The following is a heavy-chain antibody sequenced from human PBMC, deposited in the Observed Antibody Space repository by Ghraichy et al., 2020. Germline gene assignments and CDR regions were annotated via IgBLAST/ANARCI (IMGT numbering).Heavy chain of an antibody. CDR2: ISGDGSST. J-gene: IGHJ4*02. Sequence: ETLSLTCAASGFTFSNYWMQWVRQAPGKGLVWVSRISGDGSSTSHADSVKGRFTISRDNAKNTLYLQMNSLTADDTAVYYFATGVYGATGYSGYWGQGTLVTVSS. CDR1: GFTFSNYW. V-gene: IGHV3-74*01. CDR3: ATGVYGATGYSGY. D-gene: IGHD4/OR15-4a*01.